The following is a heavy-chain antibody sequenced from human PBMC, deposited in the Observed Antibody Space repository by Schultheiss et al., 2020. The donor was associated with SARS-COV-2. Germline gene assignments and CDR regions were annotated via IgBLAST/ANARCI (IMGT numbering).Heavy chain of an antibody. Sequence: SETLSLTCAVQGGSFSGYYWSWIRQPPGKGLEWIGYIYYSGSTNYNPSLKSRVTISVDTSKNQFSLKLSSVTAADTAVYYCARGWATGTTGWFDPWGQGTLVTVSS. V-gene: IGHV4-59*01. CDR2: IYYSGST. D-gene: IGHD1-7*01. CDR1: GGSFSGYY. CDR3: ARGWATGTTGWFDP. J-gene: IGHJ5*02.